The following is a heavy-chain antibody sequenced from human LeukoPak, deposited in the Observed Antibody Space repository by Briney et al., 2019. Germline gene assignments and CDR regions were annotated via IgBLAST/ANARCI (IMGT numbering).Heavy chain of an antibody. CDR1: GGSISSYY. CDR3: ARGRTDAAMAGNFDY. J-gene: IGHJ4*02. CDR2: IYTSGST. Sequence: SETLSLTCTVSGGSISSYYWSWIRQPAGKGLEWIGRIYTSGSTNYNPSLKSRVTMSVDTSKNQFSLKLSSVTAADTAVYYCARGRTDAAMAGNFDYWGQGTLVTVSS. V-gene: IGHV4-4*07. D-gene: IGHD6-19*01.